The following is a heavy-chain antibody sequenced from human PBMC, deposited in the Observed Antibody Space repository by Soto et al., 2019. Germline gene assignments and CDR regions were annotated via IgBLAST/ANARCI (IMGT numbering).Heavy chain of an antibody. CDR1: GFTFSSNS. J-gene: IGHJ5*02. Sequence: EVQVVESGGGLVQPGGSLRLSCAASGFTFSSNSMNWVRQAPGKGLEWISYISSSSSTIYADSVKGRFTISRDNATNSLYLQINSLRDEDTAVYYCARVIWSGHLTSDLWGQGTLVTVSS. V-gene: IGHV3-48*02. CDR3: ARVIWSGHLTSDL. D-gene: IGHD3-3*01. CDR2: ISSSSSTI.